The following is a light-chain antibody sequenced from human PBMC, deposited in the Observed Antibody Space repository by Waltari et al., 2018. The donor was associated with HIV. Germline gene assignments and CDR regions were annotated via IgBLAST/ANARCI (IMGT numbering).Light chain of an antibody. J-gene: IGLJ3*02. Sequence: QSVLTQPPSVSGAPGQRVTLSCPGSSSNTGAGSAVRWYQQLPGTAPRLLIYDNTIRPSGVPDRFSGSKSGTSASLAIAGLQDEDEAVYYCQSYDRSLSVWVFGGGTKVTVL. CDR1: SSNTGAGSA. V-gene: IGLV1-40*01. CDR3: QSYDRSLSVWV. CDR2: DNT.